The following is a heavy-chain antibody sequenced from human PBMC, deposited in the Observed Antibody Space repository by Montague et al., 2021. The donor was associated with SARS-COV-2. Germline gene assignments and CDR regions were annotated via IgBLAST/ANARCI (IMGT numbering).Heavy chain of an antibody. Sequence: SETLSLTCTVSGGFISSSSYYWGWIRQPPGKGLEWIGSIYYSGSTYYNPSLKSRVTISVDTSKNQFSLKLSSVTAADTAVYYCARHPRGYYDYVWGSPSYYFDYWGQGTLVTVSS. V-gene: IGHV4-39*01. D-gene: IGHD3-16*01. CDR3: ARHPRGYYDYVWGSPSYYFDY. CDR2: IYYSGST. J-gene: IGHJ4*02. CDR1: GGFISSSSYY.